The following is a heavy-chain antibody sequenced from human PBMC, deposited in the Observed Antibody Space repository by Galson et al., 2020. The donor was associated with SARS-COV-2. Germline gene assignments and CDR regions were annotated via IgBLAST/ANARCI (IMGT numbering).Heavy chain of an antibody. D-gene: IGHD6-19*01. J-gene: IGHJ4*02. CDR2: INSSGST. CDR3: AREANFFLVVAGGRVCYFDD. CDR1: GGSFSGYY. Sequence: SQTLSLPCAVYGGSFSGYYWSWIRQPPGKGLEWIGEINSSGSTNYNPSLKSRVTISGDTSKNHFSLKLSSVTAADTAVYYCAREANFFLVVAGGRVCYFDDWGRGALVTVSS. V-gene: IGHV4-34*01.